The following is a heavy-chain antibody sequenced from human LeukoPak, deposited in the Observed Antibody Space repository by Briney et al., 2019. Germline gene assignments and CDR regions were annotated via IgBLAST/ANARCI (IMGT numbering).Heavy chain of an antibody. CDR3: ARGHNCSSTSCPYYFDY. Sequence: ASVKVSCKASGYTFTGYYMHWVRQAPGQGLEWMGWINPNSGNTGYAQKFQGRVTITRNTSISTAYMELSSLRSEDTAVYYCARGHNCSSTSCPYYFDYWGQGTLVTVSS. J-gene: IGHJ4*02. V-gene: IGHV1-8*03. CDR2: INPNSGNT. D-gene: IGHD2-2*01. CDR1: GYTFTGYY.